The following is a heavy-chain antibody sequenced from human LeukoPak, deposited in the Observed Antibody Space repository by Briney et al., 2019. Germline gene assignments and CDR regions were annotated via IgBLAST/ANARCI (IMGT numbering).Heavy chain of an antibody. CDR2: IYYSGST. CDR3: AAGYSSGWYHVHSDY. CDR1: GGSISSYY. J-gene: IGHJ4*02. Sequence: SETLSLTCTVSGGSISSYYWSWIRQPPGKGLEWIGYIYYSGSTNYNPSLKSRVTISVDTSKNQFSLKLSSVTAADTAVYYRAAGYSSGWYHVHSDYWGQGTLVTVSS. D-gene: IGHD6-19*01. V-gene: IGHV4-59*01.